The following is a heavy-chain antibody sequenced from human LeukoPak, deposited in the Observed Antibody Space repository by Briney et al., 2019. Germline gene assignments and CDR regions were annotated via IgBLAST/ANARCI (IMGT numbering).Heavy chain of an antibody. J-gene: IGHJ4*02. CDR3: ARDCEESTTGTTGFDY. D-gene: IGHD1-1*01. V-gene: IGHV1-69*13. Sequence: SVKVSCKASGGTFSSYAISWVRQAPGQGLEWMGGVIPIFGTANYAQKFQGRVTIPADESTSAAYMELSSLRSEDTAVYYCARDCEESTTGTTGFDYWGQGTLVTVSS. CDR1: GGTFSSYA. CDR2: VIPIFGTA.